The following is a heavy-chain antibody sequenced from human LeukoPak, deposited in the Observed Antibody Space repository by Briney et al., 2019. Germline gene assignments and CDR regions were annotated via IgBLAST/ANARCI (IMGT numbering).Heavy chain of an antibody. Sequence: GGSLRLSCVASGFTFSSYSMNWVRQAPGRGLDWVSSISSSGRYIYYADSVKGRFTISRDNAKNSLYLQMNRLRAEDTAVYYCARDAFYDSTGSGFDYWGQGTLVTVSS. CDR3: ARDAFYDSTGSGFDY. V-gene: IGHV3-21*01. J-gene: IGHJ4*02. CDR1: GFTFSSYS. CDR2: ISSSGRYI. D-gene: IGHD3-22*01.